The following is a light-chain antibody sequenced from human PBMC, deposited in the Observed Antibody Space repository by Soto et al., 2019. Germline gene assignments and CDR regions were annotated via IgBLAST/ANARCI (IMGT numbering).Light chain of an antibody. V-gene: IGLV2-14*01. J-gene: IGLJ2*01. CDR1: SSDVGAYNY. CDR2: DVS. CDR3: SSYTGSSTL. Sequence: QSALTQPASVSGSPGQSITISCTGTSSDVGAYNYVSWYQQHPGKAPKLTIYDVSNRPSGVSNRFSGSKSGNTASLTISGLQAEDEADYYCSSYTGSSTLFGGGTKLTVL.